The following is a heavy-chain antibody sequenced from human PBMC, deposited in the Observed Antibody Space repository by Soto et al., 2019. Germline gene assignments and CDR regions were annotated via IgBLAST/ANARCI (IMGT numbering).Heavy chain of an antibody. Sequence: SGPTLVNPGQTLTLTCSFSGFSLSTNGVGVDWIRQPPGKALEWLGVVYWDGERHYNPSLENKVTITKDTSSSQVVLTVTNLDPIETGTYYCAHRRGAATVWDGDYLDFWGQGALVTVSS. CDR1: GFSLSTNGVG. CDR2: VYWDGER. J-gene: IGHJ4*02. V-gene: IGHV2-5*02. CDR3: AHRRGAATVWDGDYLDF. D-gene: IGHD1-26*01.